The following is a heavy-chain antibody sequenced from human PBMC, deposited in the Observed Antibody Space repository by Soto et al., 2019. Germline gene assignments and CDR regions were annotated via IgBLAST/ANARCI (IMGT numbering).Heavy chain of an antibody. CDR2: IYYSGST. D-gene: IGHD3-22*01. J-gene: IGHJ1*01. Sequence: SETLSLTCTVSGGSISSGGHYWSWIRQHPGKGLECIGYIYYSGSTNYNPSLKSRVTISVDTSKNQFSLKLSSVTAADTAVYYCATNGGYYDSSGPKYFQYWGQGTLVTVSS. V-gene: IGHV4-31*03. CDR1: GGSISSGGHY. CDR3: ATNGGYYDSSGPKYFQY.